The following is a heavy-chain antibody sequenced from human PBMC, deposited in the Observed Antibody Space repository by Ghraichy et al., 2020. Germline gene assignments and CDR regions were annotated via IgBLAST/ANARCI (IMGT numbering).Heavy chain of an antibody. D-gene: IGHD4-17*01. V-gene: IGHV3-23*01. CDR1: GFTFSNYA. Sequence: GGSLRLCCVASGFTFSNYAMRWVRQAPGKGLEWVSGISGSGDDTYYAESVKGRFTISRDSSKNMLYLQMNSLRVEDTATYYCAKLRLMTTVTTAVDHWGQGTLVIVSS. CDR3: AKLRLMTTVTTAVDH. J-gene: IGHJ4*02. CDR2: ISGSGDDT.